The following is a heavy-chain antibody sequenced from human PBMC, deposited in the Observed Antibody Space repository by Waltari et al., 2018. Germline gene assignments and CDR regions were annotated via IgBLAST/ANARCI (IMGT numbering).Heavy chain of an antibody. CDR2: INPNSGGT. CDR3: ARQGQLVPRGGWFDP. Sequence: QVQLVQAGAEVKKPGASVKVSCKASGYTFTGYDMHWVRPAPGQGLEWMGRINPNSGGTNYAQKFQGRFTITRDTSICTAYMELSRLRSDDTAVYYCARQGQLVPRGGWFDPWGQGTLVTVSS. D-gene: IGHD6-13*01. J-gene: IGHJ5*02. V-gene: IGHV1-2*06. CDR1: GYTFTGYD.